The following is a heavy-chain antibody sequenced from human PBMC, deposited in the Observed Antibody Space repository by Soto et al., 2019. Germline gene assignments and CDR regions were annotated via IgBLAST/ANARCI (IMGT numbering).Heavy chain of an antibody. D-gene: IGHD5-18*01. J-gene: IGHJ4*02. CDR2: ISGSGGST. CDR3: AKRGGIKLWLQAILL. CDR1: GFTFSSYA. Sequence: GESLKISCAASGFTFSSYAMSWVRQAPGKGLEWVSAISGSGGSTYYADSVKGRFTISRDNSKNTLYLQMNSLRAEDTAVYYCAKRGGIKLWLQAILLWGQGTLVTVSS. V-gene: IGHV3-23*01.